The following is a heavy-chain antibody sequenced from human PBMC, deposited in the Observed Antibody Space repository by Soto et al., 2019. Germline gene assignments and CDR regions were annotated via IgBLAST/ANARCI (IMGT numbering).Heavy chain of an antibody. D-gene: IGHD3-22*01. CDR3: ARIGSSGYYETPRSFDY. V-gene: IGHV4-39*01. CDR1: GGSISSSSYY. CDR2: IYYSGST. Sequence: QLQLQESGPGLVKPSETLSLTCTVSGGSISSSSYYWGWIRQPPGKGLEWIGSIYYSGSTYYNPSLKSRVTISVDTSKNQFSLKLSSVTAADTAVYYCARIGSSGYYETPRSFDYWGQGTLVTVSS. J-gene: IGHJ4*02.